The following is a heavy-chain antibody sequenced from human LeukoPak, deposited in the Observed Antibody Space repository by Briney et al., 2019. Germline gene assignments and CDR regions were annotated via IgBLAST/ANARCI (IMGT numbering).Heavy chain of an antibody. CDR3: AATGIVSTVDTFDI. CDR1: GSRFTSYW. Sequence: GESLQISCKGSGSRFTSYWIDWVRQMPGKGLEWMGSIYPGDSDTRYSPSFQGQVTMSADKSISTAYLQWSSLKASDTATYYCAATGIVSTVDTFDIWGQGTMVTVSS. D-gene: IGHD5-12*01. V-gene: IGHV5-51*01. J-gene: IGHJ3*02. CDR2: IYPGDSDT.